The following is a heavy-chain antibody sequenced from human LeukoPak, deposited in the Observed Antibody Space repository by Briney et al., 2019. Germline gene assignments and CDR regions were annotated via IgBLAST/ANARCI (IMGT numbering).Heavy chain of an antibody. V-gene: IGHV3-7*03. CDR2: INSGGSEG. CDR1: GFTFSGFW. CDR3: ARSSYSSSSSV. Sequence: GGSLRLSCAVSGFTFSGFWMSWSRQAPGKGLEWVASINSGGSEGYYADVVKGRFTISRDNAKNSLYLQINSLRAEDTAVYYCARSSYSSSSSVWGQGTMVTVSS. D-gene: IGHD6-6*01. J-gene: IGHJ3*01.